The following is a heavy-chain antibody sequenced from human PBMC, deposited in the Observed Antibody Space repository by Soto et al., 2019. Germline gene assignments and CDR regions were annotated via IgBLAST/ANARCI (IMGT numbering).Heavy chain of an antibody. CDR1: GASFSPYH. V-gene: IGHV4-34*01. CDR2: VNLSGNT. CDR3: ARSPTFYNYVWGNSTY. J-gene: IGHJ4*02. D-gene: IGHD3-16*01. Sequence: ASETLDLTSAIYGASFSPYHWSWIRQSPGKGLEWIGEVNLSGNTYYNPSFKTRVTMSVDASKNQFSLKMGSLTAADTAIYYCARSPTFYNYVWGNSTYWGQGALVTVS.